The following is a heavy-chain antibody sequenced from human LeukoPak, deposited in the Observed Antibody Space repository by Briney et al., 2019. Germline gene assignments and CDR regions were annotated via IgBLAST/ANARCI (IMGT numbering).Heavy chain of an antibody. J-gene: IGHJ3*02. Sequence: ASVKVSCKASGYTFTSYAMHWVRQAPGQRLEWMGWINAGNGNTKYSQEFQGRVTITRDTSASTAYMELSSLRSEDMAVYYCARAHSSSWYSGPFDIWGQGTMVTVSS. D-gene: IGHD6-13*01. CDR2: INAGNGNT. V-gene: IGHV1-3*03. CDR1: GYTFTSYA. CDR3: ARAHSSSWYSGPFDI.